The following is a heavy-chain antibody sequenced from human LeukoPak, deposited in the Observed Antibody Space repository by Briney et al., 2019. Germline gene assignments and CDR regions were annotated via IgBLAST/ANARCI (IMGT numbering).Heavy chain of an antibody. CDR1: GGSISSYY. CDR2: IYYSGST. CDR3: ASTYYYDSSGYKFDY. D-gene: IGHD3-22*01. Sequence: KSSETLSLTYTVSGGSISSYYWSWIRQPPGKGLEWIGYIYYSGSTNYNPSLKSRVTISVDTSKNQFSLKLSSVTAADTAVYYCASTYYYDSSGYKFDYWGQGTLVTVSS. V-gene: IGHV4-59*01. J-gene: IGHJ4*02.